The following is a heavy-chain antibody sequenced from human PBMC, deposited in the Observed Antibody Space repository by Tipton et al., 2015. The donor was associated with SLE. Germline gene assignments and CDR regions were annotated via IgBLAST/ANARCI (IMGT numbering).Heavy chain of an antibody. CDR2: IRSKAYGGTT. Sequence: RSLRLSCTASGFTFSRYAMTWVRQAPGKGLEWVGFIRSKAYGGTTEYAASVKGRFTISRDDSKSIAYLQMNSLKTEDTAVYYCTRFDWLPNWFDPWGQGTLVTVSS. V-gene: IGHV3-49*04. D-gene: IGHD3-9*01. CDR1: GFTFSRYA. J-gene: IGHJ5*02. CDR3: TRFDWLPNWFDP.